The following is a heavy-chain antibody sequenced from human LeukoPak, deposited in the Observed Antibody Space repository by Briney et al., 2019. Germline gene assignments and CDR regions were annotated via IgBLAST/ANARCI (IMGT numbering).Heavy chain of an antibody. V-gene: IGHV4-61*02. CDR2: IYTSGST. CDR1: GGSISSGSYY. J-gene: IGHJ3*02. CDR3: ARDTLTYSSNWYDALDI. D-gene: IGHD6-13*01. Sequence: PSQTLSLTCTDSGGSISSGSYYWSWIRQPAGKGLEWIGRIYTSGSTNYNPSLKSRVTISVDTSKNQFSLELSSVTAADTAVYYCARDTLTYSSNWYDALDIWGQGTMVTVSS.